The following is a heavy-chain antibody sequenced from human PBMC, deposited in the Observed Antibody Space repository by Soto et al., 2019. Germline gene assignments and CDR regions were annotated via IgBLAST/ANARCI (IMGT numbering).Heavy chain of an antibody. Sequence: TSETLSLTCTVSGGSIYSATYYWGWVRQPPGKGLEWIGSIYYSGSTYYNPSLKSQVTISVDTSKNQFSLKLRSVTAADTAVYYCASRRYYDILTGSKNWFDPWGQGTLVTVSS. CDR3: ASRRYYDILTGSKNWFDP. CDR2: IYYSGST. J-gene: IGHJ5*02. D-gene: IGHD3-9*01. V-gene: IGHV4-39*01. CDR1: GGSIYSATYY.